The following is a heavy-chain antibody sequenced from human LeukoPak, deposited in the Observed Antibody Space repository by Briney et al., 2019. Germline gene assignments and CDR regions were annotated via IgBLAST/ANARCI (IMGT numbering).Heavy chain of an antibody. J-gene: IGHJ6*02. V-gene: IGHV4-59*02. D-gene: IGHD2-21*01. Sequence: PSETLSLTCAVSGGFATYYCWSWIRQSSGKGLEWIGSVCSSGNTKYSPALKSRVTISRDTSGDQFSLKMTSVTAADTAMYYCARDLASTGPYWYGLDVWGQGTAVTVSS. CDR3: ARDLASTGPYWYGLDV. CDR1: GGFATYYC. CDR2: VCSSGNT.